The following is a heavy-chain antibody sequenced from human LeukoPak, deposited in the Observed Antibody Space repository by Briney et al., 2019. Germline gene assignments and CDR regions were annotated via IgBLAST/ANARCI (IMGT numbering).Heavy chain of an antibody. D-gene: IGHD3-9*01. CDR1: GFIFRNYA. Sequence: GGSLRLSCAASGFIFRNYAMIWVRQAPGKGLEGFSAITGSGDTTYYADSVKGRFTISRDNSKNTLYVEMNTLRAEDTAVYYCAKWGDYNILTGYYVSDFWGQGTLVTVSS. CDR3: AKWGDYNILTGYYVSDF. V-gene: IGHV3-23*01. CDR2: ITGSGDTT. J-gene: IGHJ4*02.